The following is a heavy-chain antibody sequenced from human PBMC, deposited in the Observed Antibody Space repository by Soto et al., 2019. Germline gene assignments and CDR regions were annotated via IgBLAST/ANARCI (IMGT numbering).Heavy chain of an antibody. D-gene: IGHD6-13*01. Sequence: QVQLQESGPGLVKPSGTLSLTCAVSGGSLSSSNWWTWVRQPPGKGLEWIGEIHHSGSTNYNPSLKSRVTISVDKSKRQFSLKLGSVTAADTAVYYCARGVGYSSSLYFGMDVWGQGTTVTVSS. CDR2: IHHSGST. V-gene: IGHV4-4*02. J-gene: IGHJ6*02. CDR1: GGSLSSSNW. CDR3: ARGVGYSSSLYFGMDV.